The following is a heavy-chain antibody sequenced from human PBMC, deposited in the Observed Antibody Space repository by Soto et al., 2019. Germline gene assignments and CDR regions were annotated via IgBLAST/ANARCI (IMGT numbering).Heavy chain of an antibody. D-gene: IGHD1-26*01. Sequence: PGGSLRLSCAASGFTFSSYEMNWVRQAPGKGLEWVSYISSSGSTIYYADSVKGRFTISRDNAKNSLYLQMNSMSDEDTAVYYCARYRADYGMDVWGQGTTVTVSS. CDR2: ISSSGSTI. V-gene: IGHV3-48*03. CDR3: ARYRADYGMDV. J-gene: IGHJ6*02. CDR1: GFTFSSYE.